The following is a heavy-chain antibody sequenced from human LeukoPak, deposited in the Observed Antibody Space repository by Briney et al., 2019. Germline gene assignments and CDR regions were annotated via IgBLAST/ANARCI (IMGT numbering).Heavy chain of an antibody. J-gene: IGHJ6*03. Sequence: SETLSLTCTGSGGSISSGGYYWSWIRQHPGKGLEWLGYIYYSGTTYYNPSLKSRVTISVDRSKNQFSLKLSSVTAADTAVYYCARWYYDFWSGSRHYYMDVWGKGTTVTVSS. CDR2: IYYSGTT. V-gene: IGHV4-31*03. CDR3: ARWYYDFWSGSRHYYMDV. CDR1: GGSISSGGYY. D-gene: IGHD3-3*01.